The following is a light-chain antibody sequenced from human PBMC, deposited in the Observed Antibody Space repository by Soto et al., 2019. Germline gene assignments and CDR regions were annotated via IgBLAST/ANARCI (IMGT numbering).Light chain of an antibody. V-gene: IGKV3-15*01. CDR2: GTS. Sequence: MTQSPGTLYVSPGERATLSCRASQNISRSLAWYQQKPGQGPSLLIYGTSTRAGGVPARFSGGGSGTEFTLTIACLQSEDFAVYYCHLYTGWPRRFGQGTKVDIK. J-gene: IGKJ1*01. CDR3: HLYTGWPRR. CDR1: QNISRS.